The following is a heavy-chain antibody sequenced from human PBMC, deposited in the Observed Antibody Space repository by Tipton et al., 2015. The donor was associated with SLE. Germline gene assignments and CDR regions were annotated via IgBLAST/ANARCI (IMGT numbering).Heavy chain of an antibody. Sequence: SLRLSCAASGFTFDDYAMHWVRQAPGKGLEWVSGISWNSGSIGYADSVKGRFTISRDNAKNSLYLQMNSLRAEDTAVYYCARDQSRLRYFDWLSYGMDVWGQGTTVTVSS. CDR1: GFTFDDYA. CDR2: ISWNSGSI. V-gene: IGHV3-9*01. CDR3: ARDQSRLRYFDWLSYGMDV. D-gene: IGHD3-9*01. J-gene: IGHJ6*02.